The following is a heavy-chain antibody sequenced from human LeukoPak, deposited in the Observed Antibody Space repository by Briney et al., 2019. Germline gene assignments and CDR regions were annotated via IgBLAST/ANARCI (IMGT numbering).Heavy chain of an antibody. CDR1: GYTFTGYY. CDR3: ARDYGSGSYYVGLLGYFDS. CDR2: INPNSGGT. Sequence: ASVKVSCKASGYTFTGYYMHWVRQAPGQGLEWMGWINPNSGGTNYAQKFQGRVTMTRDTSISTAYMELSRLRSDDTAVYYCARDYGSGSYYVGLLGYFDSWGQGTLVTVSS. V-gene: IGHV1-2*02. J-gene: IGHJ4*02. D-gene: IGHD3-10*01.